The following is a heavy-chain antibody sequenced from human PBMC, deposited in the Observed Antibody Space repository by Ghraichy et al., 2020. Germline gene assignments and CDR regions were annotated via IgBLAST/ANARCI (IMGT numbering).Heavy chain of an antibody. CDR3: ARVYDSSGYLTKPTAGDAFDI. D-gene: IGHD3-22*01. V-gene: IGHV1-69*10. J-gene: IGHJ3*02. Sequence: SVKVSCKASGGTFSSYAISWVRQAPGQGLEWMGGIIPIFGIANYAQKFQGRVTITADKSTSTAYMELSSLRSEDTAVYYCARVYDSSGYLTKPTAGDAFDIWGQGTMVTVSS. CDR2: IIPIFGIA. CDR1: GGTFSSYA.